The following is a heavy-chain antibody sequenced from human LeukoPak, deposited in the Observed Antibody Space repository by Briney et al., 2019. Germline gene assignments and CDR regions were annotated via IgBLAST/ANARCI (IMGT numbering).Heavy chain of an antibody. V-gene: IGHV3-23*01. D-gene: IGHD3-22*01. CDR2: VSGSGGNT. CDR1: GFTFSSYA. Sequence: PGGSPRLSCAASGFTFSSYAMTWVRQAPGKGLEWVSGVSGSGGNTYYADSVRGRFTISRDNSKNTLYLQMNSLRAEDTAVYHCAKSTYDSSGYYYGNDAFDIWGQGTMVTVSS. CDR3: AKSTYDSSGYYYGNDAFDI. J-gene: IGHJ3*02.